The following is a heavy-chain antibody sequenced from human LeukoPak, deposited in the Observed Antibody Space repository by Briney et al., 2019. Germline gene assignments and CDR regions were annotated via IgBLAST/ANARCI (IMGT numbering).Heavy chain of an antibody. CDR3: ARGADSYGHMDV. CDR2: IHSGGST. J-gene: IGHJ6*03. Sequence: GGSLRLSCAASGFTISNNYMTWVRQAPGEGLEWLSIIHSGGSTYFADSLKGRFTISRDNSKNTLYLQMNSLSAEDTAVKHCARGADSYGHMDVWGKGTTVTVSS. V-gene: IGHV3-53*01. D-gene: IGHD5-18*01. CDR1: GFTISNNY.